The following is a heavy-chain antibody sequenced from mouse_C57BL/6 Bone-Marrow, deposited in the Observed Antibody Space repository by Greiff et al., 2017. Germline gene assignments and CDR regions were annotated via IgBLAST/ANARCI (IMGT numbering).Heavy chain of an antibody. J-gene: IGHJ2*01. CDR1: GYTFTSYG. D-gene: IGHD2-2*01. Sequence: VQRVESGAELARPGASVKLSCKASGYTFTSYGISWVKQRTGQGLEWIGEIYPRSGNTYYNEKFKGKATLTADKSSSTAYMELRSLTSEDSAVYFCARLVYGSDYWGQGTTLTVSS. CDR2: IYPRSGNT. V-gene: IGHV1-81*01. CDR3: ARLVYGSDY.